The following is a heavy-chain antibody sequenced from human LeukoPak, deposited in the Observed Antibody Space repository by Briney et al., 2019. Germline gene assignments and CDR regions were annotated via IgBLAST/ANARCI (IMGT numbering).Heavy chain of an antibody. Sequence: GGSLRLSCAASGFTFSSYAMSWVRQAPGKGLEWVSAISGSGGSTYYADSVKGRFTISRDNSKNTLYLQMNSLRAEDTAVYYCAKDRYGSGSYSLDAFDIWGQGTTVTVSS. CDR3: AKDRYGSGSYSLDAFDI. CDR2: ISGSGGST. D-gene: IGHD3-10*01. V-gene: IGHV3-23*01. CDR1: GFTFSSYA. J-gene: IGHJ3*02.